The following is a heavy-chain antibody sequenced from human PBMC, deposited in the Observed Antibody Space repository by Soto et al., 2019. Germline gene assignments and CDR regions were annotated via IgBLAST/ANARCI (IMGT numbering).Heavy chain of an antibody. CDR3: ARHPAATDAFDI. Sequence: SQTLSLTCAISGDSVSSNSAAWNWIRQSPSRGLEWLGRTYYRSKWYNDYAVSVKSRITINPDTSKNQFSLKLSSVTAADTAAYYCARHPAATDAFDIWGQGTMVTVSS. CDR2: TYYRSKWYN. V-gene: IGHV6-1*01. J-gene: IGHJ3*02. D-gene: IGHD2-2*01. CDR1: GDSVSSNSAA.